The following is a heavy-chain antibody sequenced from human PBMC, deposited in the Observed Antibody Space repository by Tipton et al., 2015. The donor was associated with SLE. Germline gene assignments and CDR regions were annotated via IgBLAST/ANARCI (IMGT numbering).Heavy chain of an antibody. CDR3: ARVGVTPLPRWYFGP. J-gene: IGHJ5*02. D-gene: IGHD6-13*01. V-gene: IGHV4-59*12. CDR1: DGSIGSYY. CDR2: IYDGGST. Sequence: GLVKPSETLSLTCSVSDGSIGSYYWSWIRQPPGKGLEWIGYIYDGGSTNYNPSLKSRVTISVDTSKNQFSLKMSSVTAADTAAYYCARVGVTPLPRWYFGPWGQGNLVTVSS.